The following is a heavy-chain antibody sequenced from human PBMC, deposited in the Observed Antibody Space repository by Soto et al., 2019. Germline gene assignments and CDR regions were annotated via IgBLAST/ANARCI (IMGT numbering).Heavy chain of an antibody. CDR1: GYTFTNYG. CDR2: ISAGDGNT. CDR3: VRGWGDPDH. J-gene: IGHJ5*02. Sequence: ASVKVSCKASGYTFTNYGIHWVRQAPGQSLEWMGWISAGDGNTKYSQKFQDRVTITRDTSATTTYMELSSLRSDDTAVYYCVRGWGDPDHWGQGTLVTVSS. V-gene: IGHV1-3*01. D-gene: IGHD3-16*01.